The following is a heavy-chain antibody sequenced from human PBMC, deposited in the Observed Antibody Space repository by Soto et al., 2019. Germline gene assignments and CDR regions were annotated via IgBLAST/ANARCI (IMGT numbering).Heavy chain of an antibody. J-gene: IGHJ4*02. CDR3: ATDKQQLVRAFDY. Sequence: PSETLSLTCAVSGYSISSGYYWGWIRQPPGKGLEWIGSIYHSGSTYYNPSLKSRVTISVDTSKNQFSLKLSSVTAADTAVYYCATDKQQLVRAFDYWGQGTLVTVSS. V-gene: IGHV4-38-2*02. CDR2: IYHSGST. D-gene: IGHD6-13*01. CDR1: GYSISSGYY.